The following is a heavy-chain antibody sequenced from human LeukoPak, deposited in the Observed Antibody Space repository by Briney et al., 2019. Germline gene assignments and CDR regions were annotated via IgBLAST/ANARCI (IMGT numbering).Heavy chain of an antibody. CDR2: IYYSGGT. Sequence: PSETLSLTCTVSGGSISSYYWSWIRQPPGKGLEWIGYIYYSGGTNYNPSLKSRLTISVDTSKNQFSLKLSPVTATDTAVYYCASLTTVTQGYFDSWGQGTLVTVSS. CDR3: ASLTTVTQGYFDS. V-gene: IGHV4-59*08. J-gene: IGHJ4*02. D-gene: IGHD4-17*01. CDR1: GGSISSYY.